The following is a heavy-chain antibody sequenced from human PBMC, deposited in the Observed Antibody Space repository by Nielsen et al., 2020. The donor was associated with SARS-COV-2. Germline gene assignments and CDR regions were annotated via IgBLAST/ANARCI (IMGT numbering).Heavy chain of an antibody. D-gene: IGHD3-10*01. Sequence: GESLKIACAASGFTFSNYDIHWVRQVTGKGLEWVSGIGIVGDTYYPDSLEGRFTISRENVRNSLYLQLNSLRVGDTAVYYCARAIRGGGSGSTWYFDFWGRGTLVTVSS. CDR2: IGIVGDT. CDR3: ARAIRGGGSGSTWYFDF. J-gene: IGHJ2*01. CDR1: GFTFSNYD. V-gene: IGHV3-13*01.